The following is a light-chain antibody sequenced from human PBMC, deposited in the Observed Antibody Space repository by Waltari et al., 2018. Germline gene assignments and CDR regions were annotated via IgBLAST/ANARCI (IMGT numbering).Light chain of an antibody. CDR3: QQSYSTPPIT. CDR2: AAS. Sequence: DIQMTQSPSSLSASVGDRVTITCRASQSVSRYLHWYQQKPGKAPNLLIYAASSLQSGVPSRFSGSGSGTDFTLTISSLQPEDFATYYCQQSYSTPPITFGQG. V-gene: IGKV1-39*01. J-gene: IGKJ5*01. CDR1: QSVSRY.